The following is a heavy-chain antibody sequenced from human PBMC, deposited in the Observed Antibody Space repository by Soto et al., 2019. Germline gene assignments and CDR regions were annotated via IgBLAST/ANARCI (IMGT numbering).Heavy chain of an antibody. J-gene: IGHJ4*02. V-gene: IGHV1-69*08. D-gene: IGHD1-1*01. Sequence: QVQLVQSGAEVKKPGSSVKVSCKASGGTFSSYTISWVRQAPGQGREWMGRLIPILGIANYAQKYQGRVTITADKSTSTAYMELSSLRSEDTAVYYCPRDLTTGGDWRQVTLVTVSS. CDR3: PRDLTTGGD. CDR1: GGTFSSYT. CDR2: LIPILGIA.